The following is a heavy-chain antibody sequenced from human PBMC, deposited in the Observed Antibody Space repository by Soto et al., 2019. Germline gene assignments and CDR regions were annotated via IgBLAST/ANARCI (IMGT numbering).Heavy chain of an antibody. D-gene: IGHD3-10*01. J-gene: IGHJ4*02. CDR1: GYTFTSYG. Sequence: GASVKVSCKASGYTFTSYGISWVRQAPGQGLEWMGWISAYNGNTNYAQKLQGRVTMTTDTSTSTAYMELRSLRSDDTAVYYCARDPVWAYYGSGSYYFDYWGQGTLVTVS. CDR2: ISAYNGNT. CDR3: ARDPVWAYYGSGSYYFDY. V-gene: IGHV1-18*01.